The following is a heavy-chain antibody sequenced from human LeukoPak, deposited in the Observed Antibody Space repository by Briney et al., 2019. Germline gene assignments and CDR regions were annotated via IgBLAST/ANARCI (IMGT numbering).Heavy chain of an antibody. Sequence: GGSLRLSCGASGLTFTTASMSWVRQAPGKGLEWVGRIKSKSHGGRTDYAAPVRGRFTISGDDSKNTLYLQMNSLKIEDTAVYHCSTSGQHRDVFDFWGQGTLVTASS. CDR1: GLTFTTAS. V-gene: IGHV3-15*01. CDR3: STSGQHRDVFDF. J-gene: IGHJ4*02. D-gene: IGHD1-1*01. CDR2: IKSKSHGGRT.